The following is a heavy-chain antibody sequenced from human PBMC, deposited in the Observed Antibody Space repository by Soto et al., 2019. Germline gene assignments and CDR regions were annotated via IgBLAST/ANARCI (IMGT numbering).Heavy chain of an antibody. CDR3: AKDRLAGNFDY. J-gene: IGHJ4*02. V-gene: IGHV3-23*01. Sequence: GGSLRLSCAASGFTFNKYAMNWVRQAPGKGLEWVATISATGGSTYYADSVKGRFTISRDNSKNTLYLQMNGLRVEDTAVYYCAKDRLAGNFDYWGQGTQVTVS. CDR1: GFTFNKYA. CDR2: ISATGGST.